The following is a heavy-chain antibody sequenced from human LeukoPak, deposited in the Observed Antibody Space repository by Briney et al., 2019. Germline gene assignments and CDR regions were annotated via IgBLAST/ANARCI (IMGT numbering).Heavy chain of an antibody. CDR2: INPNSGGT. CDR3: ARVRATAMVYYAFDI. V-gene: IGHV1-2*02. CDR1: GYTFTGYY. Sequence: GASVKVSCKASGYTFTGYYMHWVRQAPGQGLEWMGWINPNSGGTNYAQKFQGRVTMTRDTSISTAYMELSRLRSDDTAVYYCARVRATAMVYYAFDIWGQGTMVTVSS. D-gene: IGHD5-18*01. J-gene: IGHJ3*02.